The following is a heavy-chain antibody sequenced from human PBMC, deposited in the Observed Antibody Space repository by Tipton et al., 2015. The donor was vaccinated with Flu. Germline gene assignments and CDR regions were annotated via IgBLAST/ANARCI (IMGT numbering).Heavy chain of an antibody. Sequence: SLRLSCAAYGFTFRSTVMHWVRQAPGKGLEWVAIISHDGRREYYADSVKGRFTLSRDNSKDTLYLQMSSLRAEDTSVYYCARTFTVNGEISGMDVWGQGTTVAVSS. CDR3: ARTFTVNGEISGMDV. CDR1: GFTFRSTV. J-gene: IGHJ6*02. CDR2: ISHDGRRE. V-gene: IGHV3-30*04. D-gene: IGHD4-11*01.